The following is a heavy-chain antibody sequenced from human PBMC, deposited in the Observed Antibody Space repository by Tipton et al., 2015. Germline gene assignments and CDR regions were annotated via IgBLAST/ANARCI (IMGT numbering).Heavy chain of an antibody. CDR1: AYSISSDYY. D-gene: IGHD2-21*02. Sequence: TLSLTCAVSAYSISSDYYWGWIRQPPGKGLEWIGCIYHSGSTYYNPSLKSRVTISVDTSKNQFSLKLSSVTAADTAVYYCASPSLPHDRGDYCFQSWGQGSLVTVSS. V-gene: IGHV4-38-2*01. CDR3: ASPSLPHDRGDYCFQS. CDR2: IYHSGST. J-gene: IGHJ4*02.